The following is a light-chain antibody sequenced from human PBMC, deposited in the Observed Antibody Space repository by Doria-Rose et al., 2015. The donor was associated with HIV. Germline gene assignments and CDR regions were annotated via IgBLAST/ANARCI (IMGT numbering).Light chain of an antibody. J-gene: IGKJ1*01. CDR3: QQTYSSPPWT. V-gene: IGKV1-39*01. Sequence: DILVTQSPSSLSASIGDRVTITCRASQTVSTYLNWFQQEPGKAPKLLIYAASRLQSGVPSRFSGSGSGTDFTLTISGLQPGDFATYYCQQTYSSPPWTFGQGTKVEMK. CDR1: QTVSTY. CDR2: AAS.